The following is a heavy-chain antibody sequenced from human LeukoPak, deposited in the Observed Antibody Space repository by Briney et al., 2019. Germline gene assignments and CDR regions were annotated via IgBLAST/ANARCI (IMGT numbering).Heavy chain of an antibody. Sequence: ASVKVSCKASGYTFTSYYMHWVRQAPGQGLEWMGWISAYNGNTNYAQKLQGRVTMTTDTSTSTAYMELRSLRSDDTAVYYCARFDNYYYYYMDVWGKGTTVTVSS. V-gene: IGHV1-18*04. CDR3: ARFDNYYYYYMDV. CDR2: ISAYNGNT. J-gene: IGHJ6*03. CDR1: GYTFTSYY. D-gene: IGHD3-22*01.